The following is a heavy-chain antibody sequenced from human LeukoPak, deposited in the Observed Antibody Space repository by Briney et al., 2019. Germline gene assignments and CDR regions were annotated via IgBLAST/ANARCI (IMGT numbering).Heavy chain of an antibody. V-gene: IGHV3-21*01. CDR1: GFTFSSYS. D-gene: IGHD3-9*01. CDR2: ISSSSSYI. Sequence: GGSLRLSCAASGFTFSSYSMNWVRQAPGKGLEWVSSISSSSSYIYYADSVKGRFTISRDNAKNSLYLQMNSLRAEDTAVYYCARDYDILTGYYPIHYYYYGMDVWGKGTTVTVS. J-gene: IGHJ6*04. CDR3: ARDYDILTGYYPIHYYYYGMDV.